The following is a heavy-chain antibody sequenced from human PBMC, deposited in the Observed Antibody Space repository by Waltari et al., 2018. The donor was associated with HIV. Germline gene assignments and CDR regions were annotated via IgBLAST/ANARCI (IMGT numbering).Heavy chain of an antibody. J-gene: IGHJ6*02. CDR1: GYDFTSYG. V-gene: IGHV1-18*01. CDR3: TKGGGSWIQETHYYKAFDV. D-gene: IGHD5-18*01. Sequence: QLLQSGPETRKPGAAVQISCKASGYDFTSYGLSWVRRAPGVGLEWVGWCWAYDGNIDVARKFKDRVSLTTDTSPATAFLEVRSLTVDDTATYYCTKGGGSWIQETHYYKAFDVWGHGTTVIV. CDR2: CWAYDGNI.